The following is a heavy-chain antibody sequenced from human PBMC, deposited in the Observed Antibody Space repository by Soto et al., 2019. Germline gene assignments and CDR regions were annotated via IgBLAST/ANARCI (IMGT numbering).Heavy chain of an antibody. J-gene: IGHJ4*02. CDR2: IYDSGST. CDR1: GGPISTYY. Sequence: PPETLSLTCTVSGGPISTYYWSRIRQPPGKGLDRIAYIYDSGSTTYNPSLKSRVTISVDTSKNQFSLTLTSVTDADTPWSYCPRGHPKKAPHDYRGQETLVTVS. CDR3: PRGHPKKAPHDY. V-gene: IGHV4-59*01.